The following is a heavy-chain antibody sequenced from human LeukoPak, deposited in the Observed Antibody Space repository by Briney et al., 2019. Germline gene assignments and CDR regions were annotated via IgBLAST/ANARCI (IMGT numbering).Heavy chain of an antibody. CDR3: AAGTAADY. CDR2: ISSSSSYT. D-gene: IGHD6-13*01. CDR1: GIPFSDFY. Sequence: GGSLRLSCVVPGIPFSDFYMNWIRQAPGKGLEWISYISSSSSYTDYAESVKGRFTISRDNAKSALYLEMNDLIVEDTAVYYCAAGTAADYWGQGTLVIVSS. V-gene: IGHV3-11*03. J-gene: IGHJ4*02.